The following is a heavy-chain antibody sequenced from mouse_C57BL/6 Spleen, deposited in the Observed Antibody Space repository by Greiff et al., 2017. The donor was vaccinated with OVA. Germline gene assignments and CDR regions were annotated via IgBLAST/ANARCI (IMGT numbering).Heavy chain of an antibody. J-gene: IGHJ4*01. CDR2: ISSGGSYT. V-gene: IGHV5-6*01. Sequence: EVKLVESGGDLVKPGGSLKLSCAASGFTFSSYGMSWVRQTPDKRLEWVATISSGGSYTYYPDSVKGRFTISRDNAKNTLYLQMSSLKSEDTAMYYCARQGIYYGNPYAMDYWGQGTSVTVSS. CDR1: GFTFSSYG. CDR3: ARQGIYYGNPYAMDY. D-gene: IGHD2-1*01.